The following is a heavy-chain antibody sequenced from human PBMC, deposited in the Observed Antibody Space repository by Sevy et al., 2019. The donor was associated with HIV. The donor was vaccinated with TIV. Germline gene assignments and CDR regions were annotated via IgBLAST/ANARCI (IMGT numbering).Heavy chain of an antibody. CDR3: VRDGGTVTTPGYFDY. Sequence: SETLSLTCTVSGGSISSGAYSWNWIRQPPGKGLEWIGYIFHTGSTYYNPSLKSRVTVSVDRSKNQLSLKMTSVTATDTAVYYCVRDGGTVTTPGYFDYWGQGTLVTVSS. V-gene: IGHV4-30-2*01. J-gene: IGHJ4*02. CDR2: IFHTGST. CDR1: GGSISSGAYS. D-gene: IGHD4-17*01.